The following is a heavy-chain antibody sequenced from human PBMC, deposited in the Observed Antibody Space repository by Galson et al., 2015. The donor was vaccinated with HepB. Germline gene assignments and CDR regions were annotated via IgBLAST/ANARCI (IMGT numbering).Heavy chain of an antibody. CDR2: INPNSGGT. CDR1: GYTFTGYY. V-gene: IGHV1-2*02. Sequence: SVKVSCKASGYTFTGYYMHWVRQAPGQGLEWMGWINPNSGGTNYAQKLQGRVTMTRDTSISTAYMELSRLRSDDTAVYYCARDEGPTPCFDYWGQGTLVTVSS. J-gene: IGHJ4*02. CDR3: ARDEGPTPCFDY.